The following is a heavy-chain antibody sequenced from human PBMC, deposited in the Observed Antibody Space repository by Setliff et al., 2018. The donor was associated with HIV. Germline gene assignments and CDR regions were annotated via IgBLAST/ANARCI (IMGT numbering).Heavy chain of an antibody. CDR3: AKGPRGLGLRYFFDY. CDR1: GGSFSDYY. J-gene: IGHJ4*02. Sequence: SETLSLTCAVYGGSFSDYYWIWIRQPPGKGLEWIGEINHSGSTNYNPSLKSRVTMSVDTSKNQFSLRLSPVTAADTAIYYCAKGPRGLGLRYFFDYWAQGSPVTVSS. V-gene: IGHV4-34*01. D-gene: IGHD3-10*01. CDR2: INHSGST.